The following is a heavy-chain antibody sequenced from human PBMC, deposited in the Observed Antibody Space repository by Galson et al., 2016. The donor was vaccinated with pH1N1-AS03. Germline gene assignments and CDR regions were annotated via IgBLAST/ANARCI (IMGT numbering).Heavy chain of an antibody. V-gene: IGHV3-23*01. CDR3: ARKGFCVVSSCWGLDV. D-gene: IGHD2-2*01. Sequence: SLRLSCAASGFTFNSYAMSWGRQAPGKGLEWVSLISGTGGSTYYADSVKGRFTISRDNSRGTLYLQMDSLRADDTAVYFCARKGFCVVSSCWGLDVWGQGTTVTVSS. CDR1: GFTFNSYA. CDR2: ISGTGGST. J-gene: IGHJ6*02.